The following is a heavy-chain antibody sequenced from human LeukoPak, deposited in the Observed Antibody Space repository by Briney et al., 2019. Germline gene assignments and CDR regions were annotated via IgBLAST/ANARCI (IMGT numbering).Heavy chain of an antibody. CDR1: GGSISSYY. J-gene: IGHJ6*02. V-gene: IGHV4-4*07. D-gene: IGHD3-9*01. Sequence: SETLTLTCTVSGGSISSYYWSWIRQPAGKGLEWIGRIYTSGSTNYNPSLKSRVTMSVDTSKNQFSLKLSSVTAADTAVYYCARCHDIPEDDYYYYGMDVWGQGTTVTVSS. CDR3: ARCHDIPEDDYYYYGMDV. CDR2: IYTSGST.